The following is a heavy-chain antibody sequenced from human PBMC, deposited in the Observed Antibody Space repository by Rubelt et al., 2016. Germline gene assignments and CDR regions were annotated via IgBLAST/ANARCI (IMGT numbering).Heavy chain of an antibody. J-gene: IGHJ4*02. CDR1: GFTFSSYA. D-gene: IGHD6-6*01. CDR2: ISCSSSYI. CDR3: ARESQLVEDY. Sequence: EVQLLESGGGLVQPGGSLRLSCAASGFTFSSYAMSWVRQAPGKGLEWVSSISCSSSYIYYADSVKGRFTISRDKAKKSLYLQMNSLRAEDTAVYYCARESQLVEDYWGQGTLVTVSS. V-gene: IGHV3-21*01.